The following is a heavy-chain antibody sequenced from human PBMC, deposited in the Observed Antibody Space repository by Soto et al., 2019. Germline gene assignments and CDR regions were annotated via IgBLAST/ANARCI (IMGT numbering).Heavy chain of an antibody. D-gene: IGHD6-19*01. V-gene: IGHV3-21*01. CDR3: ARDSRGSGSSDPHFDY. CDR1: GCTLSGYS. J-gene: IGHJ4*02. CDR2: LSSSSSYI. Sequence: GGSLRLSCAAYGCTLSGYSMNWVRQAPGKGLEWVSSLSSSSSYIYYADSVNGRSTISTDNDKNSLYLQMNSLRAEDTAVYYCARDSRGSGSSDPHFDYWGQGTLVTVSS.